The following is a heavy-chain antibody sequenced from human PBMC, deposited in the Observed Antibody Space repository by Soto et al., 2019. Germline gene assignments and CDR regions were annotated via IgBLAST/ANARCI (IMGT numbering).Heavy chain of an antibody. CDR2: MNPNSGNT. CDR1: GYTFTSYD. CDR3: ATASYGWASYYVYGHYGLDV. V-gene: IGHV1-8*01. J-gene: IGHJ6*04. Sequence: ASVKVSCKASGYTFTSYDINWVRQATGQWLEWMGWMNPNSGNTGYAQKFQGRVTMTRNTSISTAYMELSSLRSEETAVYYCATASYGWASYYVYGHYGLDVWGKGTTVTVPS. D-gene: IGHD3-10*01.